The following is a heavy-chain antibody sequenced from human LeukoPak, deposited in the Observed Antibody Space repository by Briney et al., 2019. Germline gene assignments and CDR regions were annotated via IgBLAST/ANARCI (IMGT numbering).Heavy chain of an antibody. CDR3: ARRDMGYYGSGSYSD. CDR2: IYYSGST. CDR1: GGSISSSSYY. V-gene: IGHV4-39*01. D-gene: IGHD3-10*01. Sequence: SETLSLSCTVSGGSISSSSYYWGWIRQPPGKGLEWIGSIYYSGSTYYNPSLKSRVTISVDTSKNQFSLKLSSVTAADTAVYYCARRDMGYYGSGSYSDWGQGTLVTVSS. J-gene: IGHJ4*02.